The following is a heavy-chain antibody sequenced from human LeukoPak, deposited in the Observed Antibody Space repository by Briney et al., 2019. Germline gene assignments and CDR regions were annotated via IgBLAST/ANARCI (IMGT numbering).Heavy chain of an antibody. CDR3: ARARIDY. Sequence: GGSLRLSCVGSGFTFSSYWMTWVRPAPGKGLEWVANIKDDGSEKYSVDSVKGRFPISRDNAKNLLYLQMRSLRAEDTAVYYCARARIDYWGQGTLVTVSS. CDR1: GFTFSSYW. J-gene: IGHJ4*02. D-gene: IGHD1-14*01. V-gene: IGHV3-7*04. CDR2: IKDDGSEK.